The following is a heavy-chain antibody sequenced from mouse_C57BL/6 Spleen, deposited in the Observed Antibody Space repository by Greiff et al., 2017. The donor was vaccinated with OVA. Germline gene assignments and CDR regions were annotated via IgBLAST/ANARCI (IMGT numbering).Heavy chain of an antibody. Sequence: DVKLVESGAELVKPGASVKLSCTASGFNIKDYYMHWVKQRTEQGLEWIGRIDPEDGETKYAPKFQDKATITADTSSNTAYLQLSSLTSEDTAVYYCALIYYDYDGYFDVWGTGTTVTVSS. CDR2: IDPEDGET. V-gene: IGHV14-2*01. CDR3: ALIYYDYDGYFDV. J-gene: IGHJ1*03. D-gene: IGHD2-4*01. CDR1: GFNIKDYY.